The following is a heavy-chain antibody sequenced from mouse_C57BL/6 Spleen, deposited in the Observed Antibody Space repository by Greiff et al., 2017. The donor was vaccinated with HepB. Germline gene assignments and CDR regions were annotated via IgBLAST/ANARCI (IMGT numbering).Heavy chain of an antibody. CDR2: IDPNSGGT. Sequence: QSCKASGYTFTSYWMHWVKQRPGRGLEWIGRIDPNSGGTKYNEKFKSKATLTVDKPSSTAYMQLSSLTSEDSAVYYCVYGSSYVGYAMDYWGQGTSVTVSS. CDR1: GYTFTSYW. J-gene: IGHJ4*01. V-gene: IGHV1-72*01. D-gene: IGHD1-1*01. CDR3: VYGSSYVGYAMDY.